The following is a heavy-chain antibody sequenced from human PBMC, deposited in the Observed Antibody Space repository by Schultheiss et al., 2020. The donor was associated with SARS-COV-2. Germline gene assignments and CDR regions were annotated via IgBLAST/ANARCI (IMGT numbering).Heavy chain of an antibody. CDR1: GGSISSYY. CDR3: ARDRCSGGSCYFDY. Sequence: GSLRLSCTVSGGSISSYYWSWIRQPAGKGLEWIGRIYTSGSTNYNPSLKSRVTMSVDTSKNQFSLKLSSVTAADTAVYYCARDRCSGGSCYFDYWGQGTLVTVSS. D-gene: IGHD2-15*01. V-gene: IGHV4-4*07. CDR2: IYTSGST. J-gene: IGHJ4*02.